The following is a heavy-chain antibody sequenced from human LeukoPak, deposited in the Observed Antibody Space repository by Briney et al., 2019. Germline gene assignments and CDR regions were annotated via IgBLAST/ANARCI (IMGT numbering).Heavy chain of an antibody. CDR1: GGSFSGYF. CDR3: ARATYYDFWSGWRD. V-gene: IGHV4-34*01. CDR2: INHSGST. D-gene: IGHD3-3*01. Sequence: PSETLSLTCAVYGGSFSGYFWSWIRQPPGKGLEWIGEINHSGSTNNNPSLKSRVTKSGDPSKNQFSLKLTSVTAADTAVYYCARATYYDFWSGWRDWGQGTLVTVSS. J-gene: IGHJ4*02.